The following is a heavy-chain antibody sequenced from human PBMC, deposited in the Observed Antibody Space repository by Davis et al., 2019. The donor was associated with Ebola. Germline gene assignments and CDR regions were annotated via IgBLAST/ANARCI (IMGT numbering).Heavy chain of an antibody. CDR3: ARDQPYYDFWSGYYRLLGYYGMDV. CDR2: IYSGGST. Sequence: GGSLRLSCAASGFTVSSNYMSWVRQAPGKGLEWVSVIYSGGSTYYADSVKGRFTISRDNSKNTLYLQMNSLRAEDTAVYYCARDQPYYDFWSGYYRLLGYYGMDVWGQGTTVTVSS. CDR1: GFTVSSNY. J-gene: IGHJ6*02. D-gene: IGHD3-3*01. V-gene: IGHV3-66*01.